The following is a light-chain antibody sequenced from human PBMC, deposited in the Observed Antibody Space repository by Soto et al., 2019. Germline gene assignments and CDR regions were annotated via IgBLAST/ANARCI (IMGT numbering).Light chain of an antibody. J-gene: IGLJ1*01. CDR1: SSEVGGYNY. CDR3: SSYTRSITSYV. CDR2: EVS. V-gene: IGLV2-14*01. Sequence: QSALTQPASVSGSPGQAITISCTGTSSEVGGYNYVSWYQQHPGKAPKLMIYEVSNRPSRVSNRFSGSKSGNTASLTISGLQAEDEADYYCSSYTRSITSYVFGTGTKLTVL.